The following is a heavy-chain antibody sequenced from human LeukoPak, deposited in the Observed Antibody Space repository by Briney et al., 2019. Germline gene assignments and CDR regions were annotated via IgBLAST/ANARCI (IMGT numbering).Heavy chain of an antibody. Sequence: SETLSPTCSVYGGSFSGYYWSWIRQPPGKGLEWIGEINHSGSTNYNPSLKSRVTISVDTSKNQFSLKLSSVTAADTAVYYCARVRLWLRRFDYWGQGTLVTVSS. D-gene: IGHD5-18*01. CDR1: GGSFSGYY. V-gene: IGHV4-34*01. J-gene: IGHJ4*02. CDR3: ARVRLWLRRFDY. CDR2: INHSGST.